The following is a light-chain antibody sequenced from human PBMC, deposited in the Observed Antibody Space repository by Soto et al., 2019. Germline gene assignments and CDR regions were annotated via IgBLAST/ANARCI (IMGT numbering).Light chain of an antibody. CDR1: SSDVGGYNY. CDR3: SSYTSSSTRV. Sequence: QSVLAQPASVSGSPGQSITTSCTGTSSDVGGYNYVSWYQQHPGKAPKLMIYDVSNRPSGVSNRFSGSKSGNTAFLIISGLQAEDEADYYCSSYTSSSTRVFGTGTKVTVL. J-gene: IGLJ1*01. CDR2: DVS. V-gene: IGLV2-14*01.